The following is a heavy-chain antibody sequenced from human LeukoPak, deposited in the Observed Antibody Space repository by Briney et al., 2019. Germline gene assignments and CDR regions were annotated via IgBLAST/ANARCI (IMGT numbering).Heavy chain of an antibody. J-gene: IGHJ4*02. CDR1: GFTFSGFY. Sequence: PGGSLRLSCAASGFTFSGFYMTWIRQAPGKGLEWVSYISSSGSTIYYADSVKGRFTISRDNAKNSLYLQMNSLRAEDTAVYYCARDYGGSSPFDYWGQGTLVTVSS. CDR2: ISSSGSTI. CDR3: ARDYGGSSPFDY. V-gene: IGHV3-11*04. D-gene: IGHD4-23*01.